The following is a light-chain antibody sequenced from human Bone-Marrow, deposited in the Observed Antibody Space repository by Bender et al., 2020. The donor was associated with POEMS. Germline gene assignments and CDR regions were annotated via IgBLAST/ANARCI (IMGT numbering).Light chain of an antibody. CDR3: QSTDSNGLYRV. J-gene: IGLJ3*02. V-gene: IGLV3-25*03. CDR2: RDS. Sequence: SYELTQPPSVSVSPGQTARITCSGDALPRQHSYWFQQKPGQAPVLVIYRDSERPSGIPERFSGSGSGTTVALTISGVQAEDEADYYCQSTDSNGLYRVFGGGTKLTVL. CDR1: ALPRQH.